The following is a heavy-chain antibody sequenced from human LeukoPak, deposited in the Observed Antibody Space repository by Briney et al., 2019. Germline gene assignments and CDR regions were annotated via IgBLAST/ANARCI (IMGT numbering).Heavy chain of an antibody. CDR1: GGSISSYY. Sequence: SETLSLTCSVSGGSISSYYWSWIRQPPGKGLEWIGYIYYSGSTNYNPSLKSRVTISVDTSKNQFSLKLSSVTAADTAVYYCARASYSSGWYLDYWGQGTLVTVSS. CDR3: ARASYSSGWYLDY. V-gene: IGHV4-59*01. J-gene: IGHJ4*02. CDR2: IYYSGST. D-gene: IGHD6-19*01.